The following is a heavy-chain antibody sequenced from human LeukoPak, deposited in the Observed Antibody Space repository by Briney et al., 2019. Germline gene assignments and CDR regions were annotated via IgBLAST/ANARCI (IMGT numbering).Heavy chain of an antibody. CDR3: AGSTIFGVVTLGPWYFDL. V-gene: IGHV4-39*07. D-gene: IGHD3-3*01. Sequence: PSETLSLTCTVSSASVTSTDYYWAWIRQPPGKGLEWIGSVLFTGNTYYTPSLKSRVTISVDTSKNQFSLKLSSVTAADTAVYYCAGSTIFGVVTLGPWYFDLWGRGTLVTVSS. CDR1: SASVTSTDYY. CDR2: VLFTGNT. J-gene: IGHJ2*01.